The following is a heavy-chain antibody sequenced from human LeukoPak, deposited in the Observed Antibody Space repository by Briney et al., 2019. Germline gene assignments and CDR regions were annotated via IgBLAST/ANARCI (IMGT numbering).Heavy chain of an antibody. V-gene: IGHV4-34*01. CDR1: GGSFSGYY. J-gene: IGHJ4*02. Sequence: SETLSLTCAVYGGSFSGYYWSWIRQPPGKGLEWIGEINHSGSTNYNPSLKSRVTISVDTSKNQFSLKLSSVTAADTAVYYCASGGFLFFDYWGQGTLVTVSS. D-gene: IGHD2-21*01. CDR2: INHSGST. CDR3: ASGGFLFFDY.